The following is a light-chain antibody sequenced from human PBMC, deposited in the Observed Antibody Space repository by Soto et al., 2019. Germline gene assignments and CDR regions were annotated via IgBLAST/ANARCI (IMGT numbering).Light chain of an antibody. CDR1: QSIRSSY. Sequence: EIVLTQSPGTLSLSPGERATLSCRASQSIRSSYLAWYQQKPGQAPRLLMYGVSSRATGIPDRFRGSGSGTDFTLTISSLEPEDYAVYYCQQYGISPYTFGQGTKLEIK. CDR2: GVS. V-gene: IGKV3-20*01. J-gene: IGKJ2*01. CDR3: QQYGISPYT.